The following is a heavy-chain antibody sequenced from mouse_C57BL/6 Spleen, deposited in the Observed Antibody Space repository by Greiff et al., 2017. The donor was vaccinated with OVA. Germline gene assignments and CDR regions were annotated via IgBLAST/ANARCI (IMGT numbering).Heavy chain of an antibody. Sequence: QVQLQQPGTELVKPGASVKLSCKASGYTFTSYWMHWVKQRPGQGLEWIGNINPSNGGTNYNEKFKSKATLTVDKSFSTAYMQLSSLTSEDSAVYYCARFPLITTVVASFDYWGQGTTLTVSS. D-gene: IGHD1-1*01. CDR1: GYTFTSYW. CDR2: INPSNGGT. CDR3: ARFPLITTVVASFDY. V-gene: IGHV1-53*01. J-gene: IGHJ2*01.